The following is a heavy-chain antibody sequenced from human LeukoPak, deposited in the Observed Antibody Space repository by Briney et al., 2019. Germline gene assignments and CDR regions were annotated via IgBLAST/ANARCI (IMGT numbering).Heavy chain of an antibody. CDR2: IIPILGIA. Sequence: ASVKVSCKASGGTFSSYTISWVRQAPGQGLEWMGRIIPILGIANYAQKFQGRVTITADKSTSTAYMELSSLRSEDTAVYYCARFHSRHSGYDAQNDDYWGQGTLVTVSS. J-gene: IGHJ4*02. D-gene: IGHD5-12*01. CDR3: ARFHSRHSGYDAQNDDY. V-gene: IGHV1-69*02. CDR1: GGTFSSYT.